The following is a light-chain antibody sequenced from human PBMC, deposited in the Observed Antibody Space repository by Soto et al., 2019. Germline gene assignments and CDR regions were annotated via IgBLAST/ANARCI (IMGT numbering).Light chain of an antibody. CDR3: QQYDNWFT. J-gene: IGKJ2*01. CDR2: TAS. CDR1: QSISIN. Sequence: EIVLTQSPGTLSVSPGDRVILSCRASQSISINLAWYQHKPGQAPRLLMQTASSRASGVPARISGSGSGTEFTLTISSLQSEDFAVYYCQQYDNWFTFGQGTKVDIK. V-gene: IGKV3-15*01.